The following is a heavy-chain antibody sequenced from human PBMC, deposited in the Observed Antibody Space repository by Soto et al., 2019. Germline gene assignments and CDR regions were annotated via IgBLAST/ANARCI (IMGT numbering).Heavy chain of an antibody. Sequence: EVQLLESGGGLVQPGGSLRLSCAASGFTFSNYAVTWVRQAPGKGLEWVSTISGSGGSTYYADSVKGRFTISRDNSKKTLYPQMNSLRAEDTAVYYCAKDQGSSWYEIGYWGQGTLVTVSS. J-gene: IGHJ4*02. CDR1: GFTFSNYA. V-gene: IGHV3-23*01. CDR3: AKDQGSSWYEIGY. D-gene: IGHD6-13*01. CDR2: ISGSGGST.